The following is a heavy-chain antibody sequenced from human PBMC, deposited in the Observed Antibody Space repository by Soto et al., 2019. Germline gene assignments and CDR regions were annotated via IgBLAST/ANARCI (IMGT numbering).Heavy chain of an antibody. CDR2: ISGGGTTI. Sequence: QVQLVESGGGLVEPGGSLRLSCAASGFRFSDHYMTWIRQATGKGLEWVSKISGGGTTIYYADSVKGRFTVSRDNAKNSLYLQMNSLRAEDTAVYYCAGDPYYYGSAFWGQGTLVTVSS. CDR1: GFRFSDHY. CDR3: AGDPYYYGSAF. D-gene: IGHD3-10*01. J-gene: IGHJ4*02. V-gene: IGHV3-11*01.